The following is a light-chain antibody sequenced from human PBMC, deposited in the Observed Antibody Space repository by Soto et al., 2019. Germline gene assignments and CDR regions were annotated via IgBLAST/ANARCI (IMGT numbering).Light chain of an antibody. CDR1: QSVSSY. J-gene: IGKJ4*01. Sequence: EIVLTQSPGTLSLSPGERATLSCRASQSVSSYLAWHQQKPGQAPRLLIYDASNRATGIPARFSGSGSGTDFTLTISSLEPEDFAVYYCRHRSNWPLTFGGGTKVDIK. CDR2: DAS. CDR3: RHRSNWPLT. V-gene: IGKV3-11*01.